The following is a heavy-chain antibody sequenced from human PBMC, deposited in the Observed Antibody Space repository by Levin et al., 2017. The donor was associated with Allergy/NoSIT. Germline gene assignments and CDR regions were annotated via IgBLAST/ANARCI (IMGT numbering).Heavy chain of an antibody. D-gene: IGHD2-15*01. J-gene: IGHJ4*02. V-gene: IGHV3-21*01. CDR3: ARAFCSGGSCYFWVAIDFDY. Sequence: AGGSLRLSCAASGFTFSSYSMNWVRQAPGKGLEWVSSISSSSSYIYYADSVKGRFTISRDNAKNSLYLQMNSLRAEDTAVYYCARAFCSGGSCYFWVAIDFDYWGQGTLVTVSS. CDR1: GFTFSSYS. CDR2: ISSSSSYI.